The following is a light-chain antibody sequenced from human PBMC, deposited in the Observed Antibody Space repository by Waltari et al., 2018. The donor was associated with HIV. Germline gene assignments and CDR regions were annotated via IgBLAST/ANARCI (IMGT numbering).Light chain of an antibody. CDR3: VLYMGSGILV. Sequence: ELTQPSSVSVSPGQTARITCSGDVLAKKYARWYQQTPGQAPRTLIYSTNTRSSGVPDRFSGSILGNKAALTITGAQADDESDYYCVLYMGSGILVFGGGTKLTVL. J-gene: IGLJ3*02. V-gene: IGLV8-61*01. CDR1: SGDVLAKKY. CDR2: STN.